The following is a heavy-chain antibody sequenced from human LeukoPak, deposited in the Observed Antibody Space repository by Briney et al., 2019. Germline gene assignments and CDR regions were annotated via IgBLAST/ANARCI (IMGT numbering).Heavy chain of an antibody. CDR2: ISSSSSYI. CDR1: GFTFSSYS. V-gene: IGHV3-21*01. D-gene: IGHD3-22*01. CDR3: ARDGGGILTYYSDSSGYSYYFDY. Sequence: GGSLRLSCAASGFTFSSYSMNWFRQAPGKGLEWVSSISSSSSYIYYADSVKGRFTISRDNAKNSLYLQMTSLRAEDTAVYYCARDGGGILTYYSDSSGYSYYFDYWGQGTLVTVSS. J-gene: IGHJ4*02.